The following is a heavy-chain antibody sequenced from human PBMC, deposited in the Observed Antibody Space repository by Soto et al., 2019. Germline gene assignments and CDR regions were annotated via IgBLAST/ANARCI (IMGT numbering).Heavy chain of an antibody. CDR3: ARWGQRVGVTAALDY. CDR1: GDTFTNYY. V-gene: IGHV1-46*01. CDR2: VNPSGGHT. D-gene: IGHD2-21*02. Sequence: QVQLMQSGAEVKKPGASVKVSCKASGDTFTNYYIHWVRQAPGQGLEWMGTVNPSGGHTTYAQHSLGRVTMSWDTSTSALYMELTSLTSDATAVYSCARWGQRVGVTAALDYWGQGTLVTVSS. J-gene: IGHJ4*02.